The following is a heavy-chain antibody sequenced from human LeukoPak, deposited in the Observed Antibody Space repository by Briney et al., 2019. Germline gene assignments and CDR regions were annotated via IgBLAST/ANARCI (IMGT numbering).Heavy chain of an antibody. D-gene: IGHD3-10*01. Sequence: GASVKVSCKASGYTFTSYAMNWVRQAPGQGLEWMGWINTNTGNPTYAQGFTGRFVFSLDTSVSTAYLQISSLKAEDTAVYYCARVGGSGSYYTSGGSDAFDIWGQGTMVTVSS. CDR1: GYTFTSYA. CDR2: INTNTGNP. V-gene: IGHV7-4-1*02. J-gene: IGHJ3*02. CDR3: ARVGGSGSYYTSGGSDAFDI.